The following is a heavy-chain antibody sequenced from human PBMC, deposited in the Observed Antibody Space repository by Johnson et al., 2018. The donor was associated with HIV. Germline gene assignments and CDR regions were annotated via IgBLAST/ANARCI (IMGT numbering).Heavy chain of an antibody. CDR3: ARDGLAANAFDT. V-gene: IGHV3-11*04. CDR2: IGSSGSPI. J-gene: IGHJ3*02. D-gene: IGHD3/OR15-3a*01. CDR1: GFTFSDYY. Sequence: VQLVESGGGLVKPGGSLRLSCAASGFTFSDYYMSWIRQAPGKGLEWISYIGSSGSPIYYADSVRGRFTISRDNAKNSLYLQMNSLRAEDTAVYYCARDGLAANAFDTWGQGTMVTVSS.